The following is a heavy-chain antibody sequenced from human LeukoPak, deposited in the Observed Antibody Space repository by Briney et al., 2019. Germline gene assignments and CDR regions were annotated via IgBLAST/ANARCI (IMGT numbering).Heavy chain of an antibody. CDR1: GYTFTDFG. V-gene: IGHV1-18*01. CDR2: ISAYNGNT. CDR3: VRDLRVDTSMIFFDY. D-gene: IGHD5-18*01. J-gene: IGHJ4*02. Sequence: ASVKVSCKASGYTFTDFGVSWVRQAPGQGLEWMGWISAYNGNTNYVQKFQGRVTMTTDISTSTAYMEQRSLRSDDTAVLYCVRDLRVDTSMIFFDYWGQGTRVTVSS.